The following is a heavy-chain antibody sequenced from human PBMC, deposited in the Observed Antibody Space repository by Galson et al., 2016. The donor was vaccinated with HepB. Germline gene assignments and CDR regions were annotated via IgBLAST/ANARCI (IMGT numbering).Heavy chain of an antibody. CDR2: IWKDGSNK. CDR3: ARDNACTNEVCSLGPHNWLNP. Sequence: SLRLSCAAPGFSVTSHGIYWVRQAPGKGLEWVALIWKDGSNKYYTDSVKGRFTMSRDNSKNTLYLQMTSLRADDTAVYYCARDNACTNEVCSLGPHNWLNPWGQGTLVIVSS. D-gene: IGHD2-8*01. V-gene: IGHV3-33*07. J-gene: IGHJ5*02. CDR1: GFSVTSHG.